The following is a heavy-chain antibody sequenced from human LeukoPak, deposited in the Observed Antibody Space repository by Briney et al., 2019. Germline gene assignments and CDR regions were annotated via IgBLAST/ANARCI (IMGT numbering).Heavy chain of an antibody. Sequence: PGGSLRLSCAASGFTFSTYAMTWVRQAPGKGLEWVSLISGTGGSTYYADSVKGRFTISRDNSKITLYLQMNSLRAEDTAVYYCAKVRANRFASFDYWGQGTLVTVSS. D-gene: IGHD1/OR15-1a*01. J-gene: IGHJ4*02. V-gene: IGHV3-23*01. CDR3: AKVRANRFASFDY. CDR1: GFTFSTYA. CDR2: ISGTGGST.